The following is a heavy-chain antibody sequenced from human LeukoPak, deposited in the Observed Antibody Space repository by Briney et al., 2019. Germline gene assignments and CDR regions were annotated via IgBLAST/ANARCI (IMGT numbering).Heavy chain of an antibody. CDR2: IYYSGST. CDR3: ARKGSGSSKRAFDF. J-gene: IGHJ3*01. V-gene: IGHV4-39*07. CDR1: GGSISSRSYY. D-gene: IGHD3-22*01. Sequence: SETLSLTCTVSGGSISSRSYYWGWIRQPPGKGLEWIGSIYYSGSTYYNPSLKSRVTISVDTSKNQFSLKLSSVTAADTAVYYCARKGSGSSKRAFDFWGQGTMVTVSS.